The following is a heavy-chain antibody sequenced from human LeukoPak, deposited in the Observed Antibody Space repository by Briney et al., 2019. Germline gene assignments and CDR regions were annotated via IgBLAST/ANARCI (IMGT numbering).Heavy chain of an antibody. V-gene: IGHV3-23*01. CDR1: GFTFTSYA. Sequence: GGSLRLSCAASGFTFTSYAMTWVRQAPGKGLEWVSGISNSGSSTYYADSVKGRFTISRDNSRNTLYPQLSSLRAEDTAVYYSANTMGRGSYNMDVWGQGTTVTVSS. D-gene: IGHD3-10*01. CDR3: ANTMGRGSYNMDV. J-gene: IGHJ6*02. CDR2: ISNSGSST.